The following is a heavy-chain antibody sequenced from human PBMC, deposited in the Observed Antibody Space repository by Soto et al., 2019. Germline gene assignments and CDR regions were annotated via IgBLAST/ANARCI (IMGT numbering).Heavy chain of an antibody. D-gene: IGHD2-21*01. V-gene: IGHV4-31*03. J-gene: IGHJ6*02. CDR3: AASCVACGGFNYYGMDV. CDR2: IYYSGTT. CDR1: GGSISSGGYY. Sequence: QVQLQESGPGLVKPSQTLSLTCTVSGGSISSGGYYWYWIRQHPGKGLEWIGYIYYSGTTYYNPSLKSRVTISVDTSKNQFSLKLSSVTAADTAVYYCAASCVACGGFNYYGMDVLGQGTTVTVSS.